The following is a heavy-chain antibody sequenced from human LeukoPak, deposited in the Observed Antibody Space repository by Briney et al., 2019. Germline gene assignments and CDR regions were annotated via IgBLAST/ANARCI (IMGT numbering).Heavy chain of an antibody. J-gene: IGHJ5*02. CDR3: AREARTWIQPLDP. CDR2: IWYDGSNK. V-gene: IGHV3-33*01. D-gene: IGHD5-18*01. CDR1: GFTFSSYG. Sequence: GGSLRLSCAASGFTFSSYGMHWVRQAPGKGLEWVAVIWYDGSNKYYADSVKGRFTISRDNSKNTLYLQMNSLRAEDTAVYYCAREARTWIQPLDPWGQGTLVTVSS.